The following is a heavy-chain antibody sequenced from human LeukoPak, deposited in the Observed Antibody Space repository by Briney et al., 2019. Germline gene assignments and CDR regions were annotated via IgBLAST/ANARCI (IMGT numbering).Heavy chain of an antibody. V-gene: IGHV3-9*01. CDR3: AKTQWPTIYYYYGMDV. CDR2: ISWNSGSI. Sequence: GGSLRLSCAASGFTFDDYAMHWVRQAPGKGLEWVSGISWNSGSIGYADSVKGRFTISRDNAKNSLYLQMNSLRDEDTALYYCAKTQWPTIYYYYGMDVWGQGTTVTVSS. CDR1: GFTFDDYA. J-gene: IGHJ6*02. D-gene: IGHD6-19*01.